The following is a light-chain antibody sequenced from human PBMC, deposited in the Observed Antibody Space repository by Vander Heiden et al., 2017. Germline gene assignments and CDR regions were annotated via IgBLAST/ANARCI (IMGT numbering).Light chain of an antibody. J-gene: IGKJ3*01. V-gene: IGKV1-33*01. CDR2: DAS. CDR1: HDIKNY. Sequence: DIQMTQSPSPLSASIGDRVTITCQASHDIKNYITWYLQKPGKAPQVLIHDASKFERGVASLCRGSGCRALITTTSSGLQPDVVATYCSQQYENFFTFGPGTKVEIK. CDR3: QQYENFFT.